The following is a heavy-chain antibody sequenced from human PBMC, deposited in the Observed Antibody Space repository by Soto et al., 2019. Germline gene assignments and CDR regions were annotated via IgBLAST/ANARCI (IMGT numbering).Heavy chain of an antibody. CDR1: GFTFSNAW. Sequence: GGSLRLSCAASGFTFSNAWMNWVRQAPGKGLEWVGRIKSKTDGGTTDYAAPVKGRFTISRDDSKNTLYLQMNSLKTEDTAVYYCTTGPPARRYYYDSSGYYRYDYWGQGTLVTVSS. CDR2: IKSKTDGGTT. CDR3: TTGPPARRYYYDSSGYYRYDY. J-gene: IGHJ4*02. V-gene: IGHV3-15*07. D-gene: IGHD3-22*01.